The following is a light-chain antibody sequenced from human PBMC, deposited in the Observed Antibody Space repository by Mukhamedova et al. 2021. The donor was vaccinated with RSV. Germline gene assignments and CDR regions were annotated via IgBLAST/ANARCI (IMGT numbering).Light chain of an antibody. J-gene: IGKJ1*01. CDR2: AAS. CDR3: RHSYGSPWT. Sequence: WYQRRVHGIAPNLLIYAASTLHTGVPSRFSGSGSGTDFSLTIAGLEPEDFATYYCRHSYGSPWTFGQGTRVEVK. V-gene: IGKV1-39*01.